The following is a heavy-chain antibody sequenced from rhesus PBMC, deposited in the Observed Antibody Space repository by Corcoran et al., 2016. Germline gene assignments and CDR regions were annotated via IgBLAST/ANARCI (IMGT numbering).Heavy chain of an antibody. CDR2: IYGSSGST. D-gene: IGHD3-9*01. CDR3: ARCNSYYEDDYGYYSKYYFDY. Sequence: QVQLQESGPGLVKPSETLSLTCAVSGGSISSNYWSWIRQPPGKGLEWIGYIYGSSGSTYYNPSPRSRVTISTDTAKNLFSLKLSAVTAADTAVYYCARCNSYYEDDYGYYSKYYFDYWGQGVLVTVSS. J-gene: IGHJ4*01. V-gene: IGHV4-160*01. CDR1: GGSISSNY.